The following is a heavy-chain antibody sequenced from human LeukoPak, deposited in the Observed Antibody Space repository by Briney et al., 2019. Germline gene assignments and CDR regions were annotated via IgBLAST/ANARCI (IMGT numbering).Heavy chain of an antibody. D-gene: IGHD6-19*01. Sequence: GGSLRLSCTASGFTLSSYWMHWVRQAPGKGLVWVSRINSDGSSTSYADSVKGRFIISRDNAKNTLYLQMNSLRAEDTAVYYCAKDAVAGNNYYYYYYMDVWGKGATVTVSS. CDR3: AKDAVAGNNYYYYYYMDV. CDR2: INSDGSST. V-gene: IGHV3-74*01. CDR1: GFTLSSYW. J-gene: IGHJ6*03.